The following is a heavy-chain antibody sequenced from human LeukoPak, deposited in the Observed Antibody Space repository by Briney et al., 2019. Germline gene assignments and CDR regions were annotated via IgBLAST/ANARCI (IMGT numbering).Heavy chain of an antibody. D-gene: IGHD5-18*01. CDR1: GGSISSSSYY. Sequence: PSETLSLTCTVSGGSISSSSYYWGWVRQPPGKGLEWVGSIYYSGSTYYNPSLKSRVTISVDTSKNQCSLKLSSVTAADTAVYYCARHKGVRGYSYGLAHFDYWGQGTLVTVSS. CDR3: ARHKGVRGYSYGLAHFDY. V-gene: IGHV4-39*01. CDR2: IYYSGST. J-gene: IGHJ4*02.